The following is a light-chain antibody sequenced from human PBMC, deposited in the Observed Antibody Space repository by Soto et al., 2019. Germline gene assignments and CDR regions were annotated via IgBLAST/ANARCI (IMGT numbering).Light chain of an antibody. Sequence: QSVLTQPPSASGAPGQSVTISCTGTSSDVGGDKYVSWYQQHPGKAPKLMIFEVNKRPSGVPDRFSGSKSGNTASLTVSGLQDEDEDDYYCSSYAGINNLGVFGTGTKLTVL. CDR1: SSDVGGDKY. V-gene: IGLV2-8*01. CDR2: EVN. J-gene: IGLJ1*01. CDR3: SSYAGINNLGV.